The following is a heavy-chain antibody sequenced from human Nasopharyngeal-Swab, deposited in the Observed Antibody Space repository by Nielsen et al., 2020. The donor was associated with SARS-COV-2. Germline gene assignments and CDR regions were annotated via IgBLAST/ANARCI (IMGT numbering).Heavy chain of an antibody. CDR2: IKQDGSEK. CDR3: ARQGVFVPAYFHQYYMDV. Sequence: GESLKISCAASGFSFSTYWMTWVRQAPGKGLEWVANIKQDGSEKYYVDSVKGRFTVSRDNPKNLLYLQVNSLRAKVTAVYYCARQGVFVPAYFHQYYMDVWGKGTTVTVSS. D-gene: IGHD3-16*02. V-gene: IGHV3-7*03. CDR1: GFSFSTYW. J-gene: IGHJ6*03.